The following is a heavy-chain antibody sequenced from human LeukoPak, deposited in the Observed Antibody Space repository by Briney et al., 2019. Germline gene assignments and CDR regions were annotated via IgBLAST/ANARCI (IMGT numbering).Heavy chain of an antibody. V-gene: IGHV3-30-3*01. CDR1: EFTYSSYA. Sequence: GGSLRLSCAASEFTYSSYAMHWVRQAPGKGLEWVAVISYDGSNKYYADSVKGRFTISRDNSKNTLYLQMNSLRAEDTAVYYCASAKYYYDSGTGIDYWGQGTLVTVSS. D-gene: IGHD3-22*01. J-gene: IGHJ4*02. CDR3: ASAKYYYDSGTGIDY. CDR2: ISYDGSNK.